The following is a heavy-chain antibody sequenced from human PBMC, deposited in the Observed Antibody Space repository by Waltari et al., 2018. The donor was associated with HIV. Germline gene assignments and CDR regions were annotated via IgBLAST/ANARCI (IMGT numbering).Heavy chain of an antibody. Sequence: QVQLVQSGAEVKKPGASVKVYCKASGYTFSNYGITWLRQAPGQGLEWMGWVTPYNGNTKYARNVEHRVTMTTDTSTTTAYMELRSLRSDDTALYYCARDRGKYYGSGTDAFDIWGQGTMVTVSS. CDR3: ARDRGKYYGSGTDAFDI. V-gene: IGHV1-18*01. D-gene: IGHD3-10*01. CDR2: VTPYNGNT. CDR1: GYTFSNYG. J-gene: IGHJ3*02.